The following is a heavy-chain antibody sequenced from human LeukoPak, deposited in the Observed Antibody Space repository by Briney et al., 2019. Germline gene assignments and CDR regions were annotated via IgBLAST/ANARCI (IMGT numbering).Heavy chain of an antibody. V-gene: IGHV1-69*06. CDR1: GGTFSSYA. J-gene: IGHJ3*02. CDR2: IIPIFGTA. Sequence: GASVKVSCKASGGTFSSYAISWVRQAPGQGLEWMGGIIPIFGTANYAQKFQGRVTITADKSTSTAYMELSSLRSEDTAVYYCARSGVGDAFDIWGQGTMVTVSS. D-gene: IGHD3-10*01. CDR3: ARSGVGDAFDI.